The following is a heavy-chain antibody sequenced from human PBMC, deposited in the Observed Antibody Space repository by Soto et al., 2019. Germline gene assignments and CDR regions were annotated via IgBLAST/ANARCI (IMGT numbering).Heavy chain of an antibody. Sequence: QVPLQQSGPGLVKPSQTLSLTCAISGDSISSNSAAWNWIRQSPSRGFEWLGRTYYMSRWYHDYAVSVKSRIIINPDTSKNQVSLQLNSVTPDDTAVYYCASYRYDYWGQGTVVTVSS. CDR2: TYYMSRWYH. J-gene: IGHJ4*02. CDR1: GDSISSNSAA. V-gene: IGHV6-1*01. D-gene: IGHD4-4*01. CDR3: ASYRYDY.